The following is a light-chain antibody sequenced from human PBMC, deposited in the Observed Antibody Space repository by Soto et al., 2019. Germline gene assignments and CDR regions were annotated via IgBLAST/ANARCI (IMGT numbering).Light chain of an antibody. CDR1: SSEVGGYNY. CDR2: EVS. CDR3: SAYTSSSTLV. V-gene: IGLV2-14*01. J-gene: IGLJ2*01. Sequence: QSALTQPASVSGSPGQSITISCTGTSSEVGGYNYVSWYQQHPGKAPKLMIYEVSNRPSGVSNRFSGSKSGNTASLTISGLQAEDDADYYCSAYTSSSTLVFGGGTQLTV.